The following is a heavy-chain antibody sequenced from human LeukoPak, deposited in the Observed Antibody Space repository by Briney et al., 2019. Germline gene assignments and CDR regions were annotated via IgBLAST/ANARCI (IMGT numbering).Heavy chain of an antibody. Sequence: SETLSLTCTVSGGSISSGDYYWSWIRQPPGKGLELIGYIYYSGSTYYNPSLKSRVTISVDTSKNQFSLKLSSVTAADTAVYYCASGLFYPGPVDYWGQGTLVTVSS. CDR1: GGSISSGDYY. CDR2: IYYSGST. CDR3: ASGLFYPGPVDY. J-gene: IGHJ4*02. D-gene: IGHD3-16*02. V-gene: IGHV4-30-4*01.